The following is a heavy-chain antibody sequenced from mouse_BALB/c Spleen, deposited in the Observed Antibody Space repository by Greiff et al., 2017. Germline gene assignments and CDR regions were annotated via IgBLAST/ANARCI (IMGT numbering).Heavy chain of an antibody. CDR1: GYTFTSYV. V-gene: IGHV1-14*01. CDR3: ARCTTATFYAMDY. Sequence: VHVKQSGPELVKPGASVKMSCKASGYTFTSYVMHWVKQKPGQGLEWIGYINPYNDGTKYNEKFKGKATLTSDKSSSTAYMELSSLTSEDSAVYYCARCTTATFYAMDYWGQGTSVTVSS. D-gene: IGHD1-2*01. J-gene: IGHJ4*01. CDR2: INPYNDGT.